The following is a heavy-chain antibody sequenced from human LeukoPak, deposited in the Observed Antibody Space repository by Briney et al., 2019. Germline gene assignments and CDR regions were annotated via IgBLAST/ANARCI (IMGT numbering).Heavy chain of an antibody. CDR1: GGSISSGGYY. J-gene: IGHJ5*02. CDR2: IYYTGST. Sequence: SETLSLTCTVSGGSISSGGYYWSWSRQHPGKGLEWIEYIYYTGSTYYNPSLKSRVIISVDTSKNQFSLKLNSVTAADTAVYYCARYCSSTSCRWFDPWGQGTLVTVSS. D-gene: IGHD2-2*01. V-gene: IGHV4-31*03. CDR3: ARYCSSTSCRWFDP.